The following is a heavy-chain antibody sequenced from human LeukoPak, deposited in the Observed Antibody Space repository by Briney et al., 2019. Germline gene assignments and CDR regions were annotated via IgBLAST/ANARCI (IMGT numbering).Heavy chain of an antibody. V-gene: IGHV4-34*01. Sequence: SETLSLTCAVYGGSFSGYYWSWIRQPPGKGLEWIGEINHSGSTNYNPSLKSRVTISVDTSKNQFSLKLSSVTAADTAVYYCARDPPELELGGMDVWGQGTTVTVSS. CDR1: GGSFSGYY. D-gene: IGHD1-7*01. CDR3: ARDPPELELGGMDV. CDR2: INHSGST. J-gene: IGHJ6*02.